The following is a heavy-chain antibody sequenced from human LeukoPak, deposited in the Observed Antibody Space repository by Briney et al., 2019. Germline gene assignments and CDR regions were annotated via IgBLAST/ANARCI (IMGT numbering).Heavy chain of an antibody. Sequence: GGSLRLSCAASGFTFSSYSMNWVRQAPGKGLEWVSSISSSSSYIYYADSVKGRFTISSDNSKNTLYLQMNSLRAGDTAVYYCAREAGTSLYYYYYGMDVWGQGTTVTVSS. CDR3: AREAGTSLYYYYYGMDV. CDR2: ISSSSSYI. V-gene: IGHV3-21*01. J-gene: IGHJ6*02. CDR1: GFTFSSYS. D-gene: IGHD6-13*01.